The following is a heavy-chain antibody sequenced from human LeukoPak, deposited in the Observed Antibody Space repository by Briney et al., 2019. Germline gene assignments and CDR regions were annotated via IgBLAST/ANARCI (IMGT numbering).Heavy chain of an antibody. CDR3: ARAQAFNGYYYYYYMDV. CDR1: GFTFSSYW. CDR2: IKQDGSEK. J-gene: IGHJ6*03. Sequence: SGGSLRLSCAASGFTFSSYWMSWVRQAPGKGLEWVANIKQDGSEKYYVDSVKGRFTISRDNAKNSLYLQVNSLRAEDTAVYYCARAQAFNGYYYYYYMDVWGKGTTVTVSS. V-gene: IGHV3-7*01.